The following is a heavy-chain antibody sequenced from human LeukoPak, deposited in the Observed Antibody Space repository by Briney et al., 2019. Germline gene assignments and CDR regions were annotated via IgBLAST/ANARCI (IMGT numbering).Heavy chain of an antibody. V-gene: IGHV3-23*01. J-gene: IGHJ4*02. Sequence: EGSRRLSCAASGFTFSSYAMSWVRQAPGKGLEWVSAISGSGGSTYYADSVKGRFTISRDNSKNTLYLQMNSLRAEDTAVYYCAKDIVGATTISYYFDYWGQGTLVTVSS. CDR2: ISGSGGST. D-gene: IGHD1-26*01. CDR3: AKDIVGATTISYYFDY. CDR1: GFTFSSYA.